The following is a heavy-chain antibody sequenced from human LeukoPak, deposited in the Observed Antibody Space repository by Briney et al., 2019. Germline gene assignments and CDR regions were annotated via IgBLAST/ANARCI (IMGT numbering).Heavy chain of an antibody. CDR2: MNPNSGST. CDR3: ARGHNDFWSGYYPTNDY. D-gene: IGHD3-3*01. CDR1: GYTFTSYD. Sequence: ASVKVSCKASGYTFTSYDINWVRQATGQGLEWMGWMNPNSGSTGYAQKFQGRVTMTRNTSISTAYMELSSLRSEDTAVYYCARGHNDFWSGYYPTNDYWGQGTLVTVSS. V-gene: IGHV1-8*01. J-gene: IGHJ4*02.